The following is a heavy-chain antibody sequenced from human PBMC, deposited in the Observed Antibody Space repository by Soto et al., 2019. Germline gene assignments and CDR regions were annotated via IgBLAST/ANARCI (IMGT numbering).Heavy chain of an antibody. Sequence: GGSLRLSCAASGFTFSSYGMHWVRQAPGKGLEWVAVISYDGSNKYYADSVKGRFTISRDNSKNTLYLQMNSLRAEDTALYYCARGSTDSYPGSRIFDFWGRGTLVTVSS. CDR2: ISYDGSNK. D-gene: IGHD3-10*01. J-gene: IGHJ4*02. CDR3: ARGSTDSYPGSRIFDF. V-gene: IGHV3-30*03. CDR1: GFTFSSYG.